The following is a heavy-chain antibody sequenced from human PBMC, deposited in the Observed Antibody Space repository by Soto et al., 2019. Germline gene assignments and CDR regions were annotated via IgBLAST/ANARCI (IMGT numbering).Heavy chain of an antibody. V-gene: IGHV4-31*03. J-gene: IGHJ3*02. CDR3: AREPKDYYDSSGDAFDI. CDR2: IYYSGST. Sequence: SETLSLTCTVSGGSISSGGYYWSWIRQHPGKGLEWIGYIYYSGSTYYNPSLKSRVTISVDTSKNQFSLKLSSVTAADTAVYYCAREPKDYYDSSGDAFDIWGQGTMVTVSS. D-gene: IGHD3-22*01. CDR1: GGSISSGGYY.